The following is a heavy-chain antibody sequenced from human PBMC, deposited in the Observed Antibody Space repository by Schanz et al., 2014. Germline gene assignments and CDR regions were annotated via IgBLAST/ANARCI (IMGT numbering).Heavy chain of an antibody. V-gene: IGHV1-46*03. Sequence: VQLVQSGAEVKRPGASVRVSCKASGYTFTSYDFNWVRQAPGQGLEWMGIVNPSVRGTHFARECQGRVTVTSDTSTSTVYMELSGLRSEDTAVYYCAGAFDSSGYYFDYWGQGTLVTVSS. D-gene: IGHD3-22*01. CDR3: AGAFDSSGYYFDY. J-gene: IGHJ4*02. CDR2: VNPSVRGT. CDR1: GYTFTSYD.